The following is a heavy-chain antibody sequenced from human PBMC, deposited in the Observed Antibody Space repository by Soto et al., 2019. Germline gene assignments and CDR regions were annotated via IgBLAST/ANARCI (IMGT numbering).Heavy chain of an antibody. CDR2: ISGSGGST. V-gene: IGHV3-23*01. CDR3: AKDEAAGTAEYFQH. J-gene: IGHJ1*01. D-gene: IGHD6-13*01. CDR1: GFTFTSYA. Sequence: EVQLLESGGGLVQPGGSLRLSCAASGFTFTSYAMSWVRQAPGKGLEWVSAISGSGGSTYYADSVKGRFTISRDNSKNTLYLEMNSLRAEDTAVYYCAKDEAAGTAEYFQHWGQGTLVTVSS.